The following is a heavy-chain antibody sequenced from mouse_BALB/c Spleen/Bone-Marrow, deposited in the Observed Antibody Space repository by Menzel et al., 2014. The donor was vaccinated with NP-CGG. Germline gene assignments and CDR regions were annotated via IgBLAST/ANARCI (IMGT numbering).Heavy chain of an antibody. CDR1: GYTFTSYY. CDR3: ARGGGMDY. J-gene: IGHJ4*01. CDR2: IYPGDGST. Sequence: ESGPELVKPGASVKMSCKASGYTFTSYYIHWVKQRPGQGLEWIGWIYPGDGSTKYNEKFKGKTTLTADKSSSTAYMLLSSLTSEDSAIYFCARGGGMDYWGQGTSATVSS. V-gene: IGHV1S56*01.